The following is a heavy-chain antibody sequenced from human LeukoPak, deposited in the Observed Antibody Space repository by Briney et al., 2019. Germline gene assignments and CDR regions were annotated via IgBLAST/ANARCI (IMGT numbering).Heavy chain of an antibody. D-gene: IGHD1-7*01. CDR3: ARGQLALRSHYYDGMDV. CDR1: GGSISTNY. CDR2: IYTSGST. V-gene: IGHV4-4*07. Sequence: SETLSPTCSVSGGSISTNYWSWIRQPAGKGLEWIGRIYTSGSTKYNPSLKSRVTMSVDTSKNQFSLRLTSVSAADTAVYYCARGQLALRSHYYDGMDVWGQGTTVTVSS. J-gene: IGHJ6*02.